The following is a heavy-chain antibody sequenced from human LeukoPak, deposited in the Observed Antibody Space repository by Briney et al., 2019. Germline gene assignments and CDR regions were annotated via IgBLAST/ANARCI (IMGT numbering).Heavy chain of an antibody. D-gene: IGHD3-22*01. J-gene: IGHJ6*03. V-gene: IGHV3-20*04. CDR1: GFTFDDYG. CDR2: INWNGGST. CDR3: ARVISDDSSGYYYVAYYYMDV. Sequence: GGSLRLSCAASGFTFDDYGMSWVRQAPGKGLEWVSGINWNGGSTGYADSVKGRFTISRDNAKNSLYLQMNSLRAEDTALYYCARVISDDSSGYYYVAYYYMDVWGKGTTVTVSS.